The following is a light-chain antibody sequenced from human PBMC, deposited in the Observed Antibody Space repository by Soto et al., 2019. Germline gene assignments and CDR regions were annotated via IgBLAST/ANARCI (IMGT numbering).Light chain of an antibody. Sequence: EIVMTQSPATLSVSPGERATLSFRASQSVRKNLAWYQHKPGQAPRLLIYGASSRATGIPDRFSGSGSGTDFTLTISRLEPEDFAVYYCQQYGSSSWTFGQGTKVDIK. V-gene: IGKV3-20*01. CDR2: GAS. J-gene: IGKJ1*01. CDR1: QSVRKN. CDR3: QQYGSSSWT.